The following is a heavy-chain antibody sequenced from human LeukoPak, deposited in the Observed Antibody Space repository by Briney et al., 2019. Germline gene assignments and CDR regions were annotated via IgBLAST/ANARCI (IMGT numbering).Heavy chain of an antibody. CDR3: ARGGALYYDFWD. V-gene: IGHV1-2*02. Sequence: ASVKVSCKASGYTFTGYYMHWVRQAPGQGLEWMGWINPNSGGTDYAQTFQGRVTMTRGTSISTAYMELSRLKSDDTAVYHCARGGALYYDFWDWGQGTLVTVSS. J-gene: IGHJ4*02. D-gene: IGHD3-3*01. CDR2: INPNSGGT. CDR1: GYTFTGYY.